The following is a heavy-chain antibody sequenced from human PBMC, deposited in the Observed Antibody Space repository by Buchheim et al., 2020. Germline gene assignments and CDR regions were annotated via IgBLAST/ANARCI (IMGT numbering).Heavy chain of an antibody. CDR2: IWYDGSNK. CDR3: ARDRGSYSYYYYYGMDV. V-gene: IGHV3-33*01. D-gene: IGHD1-26*01. J-gene: IGHJ6*02. CDR1: GFTFSSYG. Sequence: QVQLVESGGGVVQPGRSLRLSCAASGFTFSSYGMHWVRQAPGKGLEWVAVIWYDGSNKYYADSVKGRFTISRDNSKTTLYLQMNSLRAEDTAVYYCARDRGSYSYYYYYGMDVWGQGTT.